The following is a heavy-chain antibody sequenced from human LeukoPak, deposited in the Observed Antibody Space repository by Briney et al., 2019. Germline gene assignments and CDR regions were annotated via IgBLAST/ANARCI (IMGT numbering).Heavy chain of an antibody. Sequence: GGSLRLSCAASGFTFSKYGVHWVRQAPGKGLEWVAVISYDGSNKYYADSVKGRFTISRDNSKNTPYLQMNSLRAEDTAVYYCAKRTYYYGSGTYANGMDVWGQGTTVTVSS. CDR1: GFTFSKYG. CDR3: AKRTYYYGSGTYANGMDV. CDR2: ISYDGSNK. V-gene: IGHV3-30*18. J-gene: IGHJ6*02. D-gene: IGHD3-10*01.